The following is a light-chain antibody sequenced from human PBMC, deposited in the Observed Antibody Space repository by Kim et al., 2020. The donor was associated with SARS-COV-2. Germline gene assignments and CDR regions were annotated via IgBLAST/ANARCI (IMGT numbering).Light chain of an antibody. Sequence: ALGQTVGITCQGDSLRTYFASWYQQKPGQAPLLVIYGKNDRPSGIPDRFSGSRSGNTASLTITGAQAEDEGDYYCNSRDSSGNQHVFGPGTKVTVL. V-gene: IGLV3-19*01. CDR3: NSRDSSGNQHV. J-gene: IGLJ1*01. CDR1: SLRTYF. CDR2: GKN.